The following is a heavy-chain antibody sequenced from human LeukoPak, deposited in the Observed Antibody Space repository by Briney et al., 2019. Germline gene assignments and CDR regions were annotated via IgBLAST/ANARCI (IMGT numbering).Heavy chain of an antibody. D-gene: IGHD6-13*01. CDR1: GGSISSGDYY. CDR2: IYYSGST. J-gene: IGHJ4*02. V-gene: IGHV4-30-4*02. Sequence: PSETLSLTCTVSGGSISSGDYYWSWIRQPPGKGLEWIGYIYYSGSTYYNPSPKSRVTISVDTSKNQFSLKLSSVTAADTAVYYCASHIGSSWYFDYWAREPWSPSPQ. CDR3: ASHIGSSWYFDY.